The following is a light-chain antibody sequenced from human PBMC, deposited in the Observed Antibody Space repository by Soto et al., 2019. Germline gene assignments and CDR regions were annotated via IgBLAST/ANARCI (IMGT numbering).Light chain of an antibody. J-gene: IGLJ7*01. CDR1: SSDVGNYNL. CDR2: EVT. CDR3: CLYAGSRHAV. V-gene: IGLV2-23*02. Sequence: QSVLTQPASVSGSPGQSISISCTGTSSDVGNYNLVSWYQQYPGKAPKLLIYEVTKRPSGVSNRFSGSKSGNTASLTISGLQAEDEADYYCCLYAGSRHAVFGGGTQLTVL.